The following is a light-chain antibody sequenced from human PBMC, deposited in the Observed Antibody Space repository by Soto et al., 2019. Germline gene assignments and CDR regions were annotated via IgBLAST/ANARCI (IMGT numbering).Light chain of an antibody. V-gene: IGKV3-20*01. CDR1: QSVSSSY. J-gene: IGKJ4*01. CDR3: QQYGSAPA. Sequence: EIVLTQSPGTLSLSPGERATLSCRASQSVSSSYLAWYQQKPGKAPRLLIYGASRRATGIPDRFSGSGSGTDFTLTISRLEPEDFAGYYCQQYGSAPAFGGGTKLEIK. CDR2: GAS.